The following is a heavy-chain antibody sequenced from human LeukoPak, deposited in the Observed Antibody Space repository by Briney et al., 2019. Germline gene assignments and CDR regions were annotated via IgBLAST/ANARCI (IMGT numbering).Heavy chain of an antibody. CDR3: ARDLVGTRLPDY. V-gene: IGHV3-21*01. Sequence: GGSLRLSCAASGFTFSSYSMNWVRQAPGKGLEWVSSISSSSSYIYYADSVKGRFTISRDNAKNSLYLQMNSLRAEDTAVYYCARDLVGTRLPDYWGQGTLVTVSS. CDR1: GFTFSSYS. D-gene: IGHD1-14*01. CDR2: ISSSSSYI. J-gene: IGHJ4*02.